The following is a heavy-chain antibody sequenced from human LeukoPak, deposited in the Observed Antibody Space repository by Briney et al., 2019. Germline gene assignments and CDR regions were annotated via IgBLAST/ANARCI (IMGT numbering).Heavy chain of an antibody. CDR2: INPSGGST. D-gene: IGHD3-22*01. CDR1: GYTFTSYY. J-gene: IGHJ3*02. V-gene: IGHV1-46*01. Sequence: ASVKVSCKASGYTFTSYYMHWVRQAPGQGLEWMGIINPSGGSTIYAQKFQGRVTMTEDTSTDTAYMELSSLRSEDTAVYYCATDYYDSSGYNNAFDIWGQGTMVTVSS. CDR3: ATDYYDSSGYNNAFDI.